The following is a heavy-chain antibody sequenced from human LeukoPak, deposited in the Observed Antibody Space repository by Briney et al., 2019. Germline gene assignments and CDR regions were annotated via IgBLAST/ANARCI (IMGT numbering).Heavy chain of an antibody. D-gene: IGHD3-22*01. J-gene: IGHJ4*02. CDR1: GGPISSYY. CDR3: ASSYYYDSSGYQHYFDY. V-gene: IGHV4-59*08. Sequence: SETLSLTCTVSGGPISSYYWSWIRQPPGKGLEWIGYIYYSGSTNYYPSLKSRVTISVDTSKNQFSLKLSSVTAADTAVYYCASSYYYDSSGYQHYFDYWGQGTLVTVSS. CDR2: IYYSGST.